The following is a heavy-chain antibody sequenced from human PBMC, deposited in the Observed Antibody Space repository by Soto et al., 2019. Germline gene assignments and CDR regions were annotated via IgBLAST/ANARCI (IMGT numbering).Heavy chain of an antibody. CDR3: ARDVGPVTIFGEALSGYFDF. CDR1: GFIFSSYE. D-gene: IGHD3-3*01. V-gene: IGHV3-48*03. J-gene: IGHJ4*02. Sequence: PGGSLRLSCAVSGFIFSSYEMNWVRQAPGKGLEWVSYISSSGYTISYADSVKGRFTISRDNAKDSLSLQMNSLRGEDTAFYYCARDVGPVTIFGEALSGYFDFWGQGTLVTVSS. CDR2: ISSSGYTI.